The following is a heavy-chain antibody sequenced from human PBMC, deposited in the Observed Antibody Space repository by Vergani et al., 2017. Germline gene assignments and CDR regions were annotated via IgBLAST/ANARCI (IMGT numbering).Heavy chain of an antibody. J-gene: IGHJ2*01. D-gene: IGHD2-2*01. V-gene: IGHV3-30-3*01. CDR1: GFTFSSYA. CDR2: ISYDGSNK. Sequence: QVQLVESGGGVVQPGRSLRLSCAASGFTFSSYAMHWVRQAPGKGLEWVAVISYDGSNKYYADSVKGRFTISRDNSKNTLYLQMNSLRAEDTAVYYCAREFSIVVVPAARTGYFDLWGRGTLVTVSS. CDR3: AREFSIVVVPAARTGYFDL.